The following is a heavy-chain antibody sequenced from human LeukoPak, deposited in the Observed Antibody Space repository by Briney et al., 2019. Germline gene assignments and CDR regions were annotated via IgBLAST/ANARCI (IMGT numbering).Heavy chain of an antibody. J-gene: IGHJ5*02. Sequence: GASVKVSCKASGYTFTGYYMHWVRQAPGQGLEWMGWINPNSGGTNYAQKFQGRVTMTRDTSISTAYMELSRLRSDDTAVYYCARDRHYGNTVTRRREFAFDPWGQGTLVTVSS. CDR3: ARDRHYGNTVTRRREFAFDP. V-gene: IGHV1-2*02. D-gene: IGHD4-17*01. CDR1: GYTFTGYY. CDR2: INPNSGGT.